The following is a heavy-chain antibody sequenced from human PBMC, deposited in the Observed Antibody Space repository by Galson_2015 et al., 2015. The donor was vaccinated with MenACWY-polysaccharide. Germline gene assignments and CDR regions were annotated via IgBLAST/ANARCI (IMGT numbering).Heavy chain of an antibody. J-gene: IGHJ4*02. CDR3: ARSQSGGKHDD. V-gene: IGHV3-23*01. Sequence: SLRLSCAASGITFSSNAITWVRQAPGKGLEWISGIGTGYGTHYAASVKGRFTISRDNSKSMVYLQMNSLRAEDTAIYYCARSQSGGKHDDWGQGTLVTVSS. D-gene: IGHD1-1*01. CDR1: GITFSSNA. CDR2: IGTGYGT.